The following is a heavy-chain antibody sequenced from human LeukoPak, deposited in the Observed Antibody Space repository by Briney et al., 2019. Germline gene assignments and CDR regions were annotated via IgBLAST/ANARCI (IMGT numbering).Heavy chain of an antibody. CDR3: ARNGRSSSSFPGGAFDI. J-gene: IGHJ3*02. CDR1: GDSISSSSYY. Sequence: SETLSLTCIVSGDSISSSSYYWGWIRQPPGKGLEYIGNIYYSGSTYYNPSLKSRVTISVDTSKNQFSLKLTSVTAADTAFYYCARNGRSSSSFPGGAFDIWGQGTMVTVSS. D-gene: IGHD6-13*01. CDR2: IYYSGST. V-gene: IGHV4-39*01.